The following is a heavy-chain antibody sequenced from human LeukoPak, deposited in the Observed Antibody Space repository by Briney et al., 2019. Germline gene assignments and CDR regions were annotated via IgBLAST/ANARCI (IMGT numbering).Heavy chain of an antibody. CDR2: INSDGSST. Sequence: PGGPLRLAWAASGFTFSSYWMHWVRQAPGKGLVWVSRINSDGSSTSYADSVKGRFTISRDNAKNTLYLQMNSLRAEDTAVYYCARVDTAMVFDYWGQGTLVTVSS. D-gene: IGHD5-18*01. CDR3: ARVDTAMVFDY. J-gene: IGHJ4*02. CDR1: GFTFSSYW. V-gene: IGHV3-74*01.